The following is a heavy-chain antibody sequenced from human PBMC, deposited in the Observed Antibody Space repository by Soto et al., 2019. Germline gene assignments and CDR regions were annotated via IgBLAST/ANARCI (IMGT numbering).Heavy chain of an antibody. CDR3: ARDDPAATGPFAY. CDR1: GFSVSSKY. D-gene: IGHD2-2*01. Sequence: EVQLVQSGGGLVQPGGSLRLSCAASGFSVSSKYMCWVRQAPGKGLEWVSVIYSDRNTYYADSVKGRFTISRDDSKNTLYFQMNSLRVEDTAVYYCARDDPAATGPFAYWGQGTLVTVSS. V-gene: IGHV3-66*01. J-gene: IGHJ4*02. CDR2: IYSDRNT.